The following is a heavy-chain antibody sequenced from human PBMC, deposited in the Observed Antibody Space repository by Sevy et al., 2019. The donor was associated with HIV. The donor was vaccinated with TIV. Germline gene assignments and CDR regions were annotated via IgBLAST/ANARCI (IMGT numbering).Heavy chain of an antibody. CDR1: GFTFSDSA. V-gene: IGHV3-73*01. CDR2: IRSKAYSYAT. J-gene: IGHJ4*02. D-gene: IGHD3-16*01. Sequence: GGSLRLSCAASGFTFSDSAMNWVRQASGKGLEWVGRIRSKAYSYATADGASVKGRFTISRADSKNTAYLQMNSLKTEDTAVYYCTRPFGGDYVGYWGQGTLVTVSS. CDR3: TRPFGGDYVGY.